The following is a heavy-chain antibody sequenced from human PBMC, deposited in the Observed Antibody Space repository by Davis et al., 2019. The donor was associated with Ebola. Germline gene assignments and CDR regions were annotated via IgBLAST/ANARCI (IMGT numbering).Heavy chain of an antibody. CDR1: GFTFSSYW. CDR3: ARGLRITGTTWYYGMDV. J-gene: IGHJ6*02. Sequence: PGGSLRLSCTASGFTFSSYWMHWVRQGPGKGLEWVSYISSSGSTIYYADSVKGRFTISRDNAKNSLYLQMNSLRAEDTAVYYCARGLRITGTTWYYGMDVWGQGTTVTVSS. D-gene: IGHD1-20*01. V-gene: IGHV3-48*04. CDR2: ISSSGSTI.